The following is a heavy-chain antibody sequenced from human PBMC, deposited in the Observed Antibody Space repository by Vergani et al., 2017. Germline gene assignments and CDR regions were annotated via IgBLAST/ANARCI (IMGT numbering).Heavy chain of an antibody. Sequence: EVQLLESGGGLVQPGGSLRLSCAASGFTFSSYAMSWVRQAPGKGWEWVSAISGSGGSTYYADSVKGRFTISRDNSKNTLYLQMNSLRAEDTAVYYCAREERSNTSPFVGDWGQGTLVTV. V-gene: IGHV3-23*01. J-gene: IGHJ4*02. D-gene: IGHD2/OR15-2a*01. CDR2: ISGSGGST. CDR1: GFTFSSYA. CDR3: AREERSNTSPFVGD.